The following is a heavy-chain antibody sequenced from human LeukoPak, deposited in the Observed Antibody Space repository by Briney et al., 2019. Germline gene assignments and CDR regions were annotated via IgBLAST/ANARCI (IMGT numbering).Heavy chain of an antibody. D-gene: IGHD5-18*01. Sequence: SVKVSCKASGGTFSSYAIRWVRQPPGQGLEWMGGIIPIFGTANYAQKFQGRVTLTTNESTSTAYMELSSLRSEDTAVYYCARSRRGYSYGLGLYYMDVWGKGTTVTVSS. CDR2: IIPIFGTA. CDR3: ARSRRGYSYGLGLYYMDV. CDR1: GGTFSSYA. J-gene: IGHJ6*03. V-gene: IGHV1-69*05.